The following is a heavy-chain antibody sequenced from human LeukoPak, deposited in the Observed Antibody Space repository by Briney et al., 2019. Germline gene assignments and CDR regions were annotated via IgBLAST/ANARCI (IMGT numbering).Heavy chain of an antibody. D-gene: IGHD6-19*01. CDR3: AKAVGSSGWQGFDY. V-gene: IGHV3-23*01. J-gene: IGHJ4*02. CDR1: GFTFGSNA. CDR2: VSGSGDTT. Sequence: GGSLRLSCAASGFTFGSNAMSWVRQAPGTGLEWVSAVSGSGDTTYYADSVKGRFTISRDNSKNTLYLQMNSLRAEDTAVYYCAKAVGSSGWQGFDYWGQGTLVTVSS.